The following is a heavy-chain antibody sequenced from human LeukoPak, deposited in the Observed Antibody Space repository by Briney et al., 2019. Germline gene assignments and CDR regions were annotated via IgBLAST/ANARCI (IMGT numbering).Heavy chain of an antibody. Sequence: PGGSLRLSCAASGFTFSSYAMSWVHQAPGKGLEWVSAISGSGGSTNYADSVKGRFTISRDNSKNTLYLQMNSLRAEDTAVYYCAKDDRWDSSGYYYIFGYFQHWGQGALVTVSS. J-gene: IGHJ1*01. V-gene: IGHV3-23*01. D-gene: IGHD3-22*01. CDR1: GFTFSSYA. CDR3: AKDDRWDSSGYYYIFGYFQH. CDR2: ISGSGGST.